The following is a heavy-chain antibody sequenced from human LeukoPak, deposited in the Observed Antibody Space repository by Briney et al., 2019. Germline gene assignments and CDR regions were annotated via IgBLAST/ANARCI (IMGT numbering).Heavy chain of an antibody. CDR1: GFTFSSYW. D-gene: IGHD1-14*01. J-gene: IGHJ3*02. CDR3: VRPGRVITALDTFDI. Sequence: GGSRRLSCAASGFTFSSYWMQGVRQAPGKGLVWVSRIDSDGSSTTYADSVKGRFTISRDNAKNTLYLQMNSLRVEDTAVYYCVRPGRVITALDTFDIWGQGTMVTVSS. V-gene: IGHV3-74*01. CDR2: IDSDGSST.